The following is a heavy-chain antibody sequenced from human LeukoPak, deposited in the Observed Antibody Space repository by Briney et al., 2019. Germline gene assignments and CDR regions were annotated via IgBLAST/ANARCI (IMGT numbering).Heavy chain of an antibody. CDR3: ARKIFGSGSYPDF. V-gene: IGHV3-33*01. CDR1: GFAFNTSA. CDR2: IWHGGSHK. Sequence: GGSLILSCSTSGFAFNTSAMQRVPQAPGQGLEWVALIWHGGSHKLDSYSVRGQFNRSGDNSKNTVSLQMNNLRPGDTAVYYWARKIFGSGSYPDFWGQGTLVTVSS. J-gene: IGHJ4*02. D-gene: IGHD3-10*01.